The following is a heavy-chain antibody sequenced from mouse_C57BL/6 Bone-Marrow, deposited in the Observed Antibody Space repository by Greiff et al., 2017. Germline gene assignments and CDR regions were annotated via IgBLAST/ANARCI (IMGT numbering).Heavy chain of an antibody. CDR1: GYSITSGYY. V-gene: IGHV3-6*01. J-gene: IGHJ2*01. CDR3: ARVLRPYYFDY. D-gene: IGHD1-2*01. Sequence: EVKLEESGPGLVKPSQSLSLTCSVTGYSITSGYYWNWILQFPGNKLEWMGYISYDGSNNYNPSLKNPISITRYTSKNQFFLKLNSVTTEDTATYYCARVLRPYYFDYWGQGTTLTVSS. CDR2: ISYDGSN.